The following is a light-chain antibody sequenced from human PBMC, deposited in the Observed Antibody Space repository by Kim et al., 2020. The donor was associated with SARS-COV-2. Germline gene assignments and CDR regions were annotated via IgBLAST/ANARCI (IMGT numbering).Light chain of an antibody. V-gene: IGKV1-27*01. Sequence: DIQMTQSPSSLSASVGDRVTITCRASQGISNSLAWYQQKPGKGPKVLIYDASTLQSGVPSRFSGSGSGTDFTLTISSLQPEDVATYYCQKYNSAPWTLVQGTKVDIK. J-gene: IGKJ1*01. CDR2: DAS. CDR3: QKYNSAPWT. CDR1: QGISNS.